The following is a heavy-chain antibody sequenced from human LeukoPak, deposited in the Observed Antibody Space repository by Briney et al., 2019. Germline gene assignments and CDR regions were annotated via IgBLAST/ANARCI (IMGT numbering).Heavy chain of an antibody. CDR3: AKEPREYCSSTSCLNWIDP. CDR2: ISASGGTT. D-gene: IGHD2-2*01. CDR1: GFTFSTYG. V-gene: IGHV3-23*01. Sequence: PGRSLRLSCAASGFTFSTYGLHWVRQAPGKGLEWVSAISASGGTTYYADSVKGRFTISRDNSKNTLYLQTSSLRAEDTAVYYCAKEPREYCSSTSCLNWIDPWGQGTLVTVSS. J-gene: IGHJ5*02.